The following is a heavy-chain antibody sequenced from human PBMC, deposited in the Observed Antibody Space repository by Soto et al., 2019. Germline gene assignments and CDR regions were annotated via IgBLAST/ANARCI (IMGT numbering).Heavy chain of an antibody. CDR1: GYTFSDYA. V-gene: IGHV1-18*04. CDR3: ARAGPSSTVYALIVHWFDP. Sequence: QVQLVQSGAEVKKPGASVKVSCKASGYTFSDYAVTWVRQAPGQGLEWMGWISADNGNTKYAQKFQGRVSMTTDTATNTAHMELRTLGSDDTAVYYCARAGPSSTVYALIVHWFDPWGQGTLVTVSS. J-gene: IGHJ5*02. D-gene: IGHD2-8*01. CDR2: ISADNGNT.